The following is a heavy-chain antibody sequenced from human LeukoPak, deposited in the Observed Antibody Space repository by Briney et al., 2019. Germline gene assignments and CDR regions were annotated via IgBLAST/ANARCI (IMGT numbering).Heavy chain of an antibody. Sequence: SQTLSLTCAISVDSVSSNSVTWNWIRQPPSIGLELLGRTYYRSTWYNDYAVSVRGRITVNPDTSKNQFSLHLNSVTPEDTAVYYCARRLTQYDCFDPWGQGILVTVSS. CDR2: TYYRSTWYN. CDR3: ARRLTQYDCFDP. J-gene: IGHJ5*02. CDR1: VDSVSSNSVT. D-gene: IGHD2-2*01. V-gene: IGHV6-1*01.